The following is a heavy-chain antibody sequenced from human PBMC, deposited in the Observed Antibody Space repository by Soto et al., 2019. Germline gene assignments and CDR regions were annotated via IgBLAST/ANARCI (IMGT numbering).Heavy chain of an antibody. D-gene: IGHD3-9*01. Sequence: SETLSLTCTVSGGSISSSTYYWGWMRQPPGKGLEWIGSFFIGGNTYYNPSLKSRVTISVDTSKNQFSLKLSSVTAADTAVYYCARGRRYYDILTGYYKGSYYYYGMDVWGQGTTVTVSS. J-gene: IGHJ6*02. CDR2: FFIGGNT. V-gene: IGHV4-39*07. CDR1: GGSISSSTYY. CDR3: ARGRRYYDILTGYYKGSYYYYGMDV.